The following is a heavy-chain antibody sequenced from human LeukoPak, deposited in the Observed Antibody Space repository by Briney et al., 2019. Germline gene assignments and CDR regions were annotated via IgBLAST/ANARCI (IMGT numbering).Heavy chain of an antibody. CDR3: APLSGSYRSDY. J-gene: IGHJ4*02. V-gene: IGHV3-53*01. Sequence: GGSLRLSCAASGFTVNSNSMSWVRQATGKGLECVAAIYSGDSTYYPDSVKGRFSISRDNAKNTLYLQMNSLRAEDTAVYYCAPLSGSYRSDYWGQGTLVTVSS. CDR1: GFTVNSNS. D-gene: IGHD1-26*01. CDR2: IYSGDST.